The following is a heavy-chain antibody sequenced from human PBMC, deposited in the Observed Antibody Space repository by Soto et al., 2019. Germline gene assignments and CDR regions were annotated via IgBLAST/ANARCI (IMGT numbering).Heavy chain of an antibody. J-gene: IGHJ6*02. CDR3: SGHSSGVPGYYYGMDV. CDR2: IIPIFGTA. CDR1: GGTFSSYA. D-gene: IGHD3-22*01. Sequence: QVQLVQSGAEVKKPGSSVKVSCKASGGTFSSYAISWVRQAPGQGLEWMGGIIPIFGTADYAQKFQGRVTITADESTSTAYMELSSLRSEDTAVYYCSGHSSGVPGYYYGMDVWGQGTTVTVSS. V-gene: IGHV1-69*12.